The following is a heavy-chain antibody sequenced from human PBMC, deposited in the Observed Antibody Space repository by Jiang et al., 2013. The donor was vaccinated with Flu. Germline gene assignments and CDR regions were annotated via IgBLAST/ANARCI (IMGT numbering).Heavy chain of an antibody. CDR2: ISAYNGNT. D-gene: IGHD4-17*01. CDR3: ARDPSDYGDYTRPNYYYYGMDV. Sequence: GQGLEWMGWISAYNGNTNYAQKLQGRVTMTTDTSTSTAYMELRSLRSDDTAVYYCARDPSDYGDYTRPNYYYYGMDVWGQGTTVTVSS. J-gene: IGHJ6*02. V-gene: IGHV1-18*01.